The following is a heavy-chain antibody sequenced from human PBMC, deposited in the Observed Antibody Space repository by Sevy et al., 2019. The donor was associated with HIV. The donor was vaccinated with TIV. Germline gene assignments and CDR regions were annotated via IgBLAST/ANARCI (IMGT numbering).Heavy chain of an antibody. D-gene: IGHD3-3*01. CDR2: ISYARSSK. CDR1: GFNFSSYA. CDR3: AKESGSYYDFWSGHDAFDI. Sequence: GGSLRLSCAASGFNFSSYAMHGVRQAPGKGLEWVAVISYARSSKYYGDSVKGRFTISRDNSKNTLFLQIDSLRAEDTAVYYCAKESGSYYDFWSGHDAFDIWGQGTMVTVSS. J-gene: IGHJ3*02. V-gene: IGHV3-30*18.